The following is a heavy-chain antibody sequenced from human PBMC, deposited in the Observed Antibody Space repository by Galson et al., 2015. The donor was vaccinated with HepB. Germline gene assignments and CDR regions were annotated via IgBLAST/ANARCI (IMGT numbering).Heavy chain of an antibody. CDR1: GFTFSSYS. J-gene: IGHJ4*02. V-gene: IGHV3-21*01. Sequence: SLRLSCAASGFTFSSYSMNWVRQAPGRGLEWVSSISSSSSYIYYADSVKGRFTISRDNAKNSLYLQMNSLRAEDTAVYYCARLSDSSWYYFDYWGQGTLVTVSS. CDR3: ARLSDSSWYYFDY. CDR2: ISSSSSYI. D-gene: IGHD6-13*01.